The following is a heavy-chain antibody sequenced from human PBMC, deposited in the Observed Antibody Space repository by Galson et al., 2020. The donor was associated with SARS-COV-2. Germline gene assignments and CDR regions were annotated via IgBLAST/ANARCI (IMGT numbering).Heavy chain of an antibody. D-gene: IGHD6-13*01. CDR2: IYHSGST. CDR3: ARTALTAASIYYFDY. J-gene: IGHJ4*01. CDR1: GGSISSSNW. Sequence: SETLSLTCAVSGGSISSSNWWSWVRKSPGKGLEWIGEIYHSGSTNYNPSLKSRVTISLDKSKNQFSLRVNSVTAADTAVYYCARTALTAASIYYFDYWGRGTLVIVSS. V-gene: IGHV4-4*02.